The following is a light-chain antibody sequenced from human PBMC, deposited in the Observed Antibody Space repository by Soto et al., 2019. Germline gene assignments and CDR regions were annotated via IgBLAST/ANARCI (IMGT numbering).Light chain of an antibody. CDR2: DAS. J-gene: IGKJ4*01. V-gene: IGKV1-33*01. Sequence: DLPMTQSPSSLSASVGDRVTITCQASQDIRKYLIWYQQKPGKAPKVLIYDASNLETGVPSRFSGGGSGTDFTFSISSLQPEDIATYFCQQYSNLPLTFGGGTKVEIK. CDR3: QQYSNLPLT. CDR1: QDIRKY.